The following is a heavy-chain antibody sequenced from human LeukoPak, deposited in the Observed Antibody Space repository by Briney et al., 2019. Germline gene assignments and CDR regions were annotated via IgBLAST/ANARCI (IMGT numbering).Heavy chain of an antibody. CDR3: ARSPYDFWSGYVYGMDV. D-gene: IGHD3-3*01. J-gene: IGHJ6*02. Sequence: GGSLRLSCAASGFTFSSYWMSWVRQAPGKGLEWVANIKQDGSEKYYVDSVKGRFTISRDNAKNSLYLQMNSLRAEDTAVYYCARSPYDFWSGYVYGMDVWDQGTTVTVSS. CDR1: GFTFSSYW. CDR2: IKQDGSEK. V-gene: IGHV3-7*01.